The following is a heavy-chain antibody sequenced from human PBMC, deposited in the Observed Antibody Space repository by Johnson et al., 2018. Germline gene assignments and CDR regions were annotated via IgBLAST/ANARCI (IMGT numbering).Heavy chain of an antibody. CDR2: ISSSSTYM. CDR1: GFTFSSYS. CDR3: VRSLGYYYNMDV. J-gene: IGHJ6*02. V-gene: IGHV3-21*01. Sequence: EVQLVESGGGLVKPGGSLRLSCAASGFTFSSYSMNWVRQAPGKGLEWVSSISSSSTYMYYTDSAKGRFTISRDNAKKSLYLQMNTLRAEDTAVYYCVRSLGYYYNMDVWGQGNTVTVSS.